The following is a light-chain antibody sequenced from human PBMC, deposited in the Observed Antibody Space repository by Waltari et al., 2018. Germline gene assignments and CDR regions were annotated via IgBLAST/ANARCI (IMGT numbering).Light chain of an antibody. CDR1: QSISSW. CDR3: QQYNSSPWT. V-gene: IGKV1-5*03. Sequence: DIQMTQSPSTLSASVGDRVTITCRASQSISSWLAWYQQKPGKAPKLLIYKASSLESGVPSRFSGSGSGTEFTLTISSLQPDDCATYYCQQYNSSPWTFGQGTKVEIK. J-gene: IGKJ1*01. CDR2: KAS.